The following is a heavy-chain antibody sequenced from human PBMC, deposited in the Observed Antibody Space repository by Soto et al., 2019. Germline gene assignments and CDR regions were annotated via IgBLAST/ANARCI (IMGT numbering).Heavy chain of an antibody. CDR2: IYYSGST. CDR1: GGSISSGGYY. J-gene: IGHJ5*02. D-gene: IGHD6-13*01. CDR3: ARDEAAAVIDP. V-gene: IGHV4-31*03. Sequence: SETLSLTCTVSGGSISSGGYYWSWIRQHPGKGLEWIGYIYYSGSTYYNPSLKSRVTISVDTSKNQFSLKLSSVTAADTAVYYCARDEAAAVIDPWGQGTLVTVSS.